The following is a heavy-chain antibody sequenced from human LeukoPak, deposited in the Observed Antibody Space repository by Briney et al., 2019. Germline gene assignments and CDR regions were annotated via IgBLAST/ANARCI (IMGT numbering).Heavy chain of an antibody. V-gene: IGHV3-23*01. CDR3: AKGSSSSRPYYFDY. Sequence: PGGSLRLSCVASGFTFSSYAMSWVRQAPGKGLEWVSAITGSGGSTYHADSVKGRFTISRDNSKNTLHLQMNSLRAEDTAVYYCAKGSSSSRPYYFDYWGQGTLVTVSS. J-gene: IGHJ4*02. CDR1: GFTFSSYA. D-gene: IGHD6-6*01. CDR2: ITGSGGST.